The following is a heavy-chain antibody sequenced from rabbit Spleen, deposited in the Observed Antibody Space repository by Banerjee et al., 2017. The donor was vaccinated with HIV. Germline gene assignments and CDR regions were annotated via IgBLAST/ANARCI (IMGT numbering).Heavy chain of an antibody. CDR3: TRDSGSGPYIDGYFNL. J-gene: IGHJ4*01. CDR2: IYTGNDKT. Sequence: QEHLEESGGDLVKPGASLTLTCTASGFSFSSGDYMCWVRQGPGKGLEWVGCIYTGNDKTYYASWAKGRFTISKPSSTTVTLRMTSLTVADTATYFCTRDSGSGPYIDGYFNLWGPGTLVTVS. D-gene: IGHD4-1*01. V-gene: IGHV1S45*01. CDR1: GFSFSSGDY.